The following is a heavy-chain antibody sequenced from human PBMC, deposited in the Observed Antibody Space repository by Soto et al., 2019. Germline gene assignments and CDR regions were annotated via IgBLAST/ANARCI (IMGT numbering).Heavy chain of an antibody. Sequence: GGSLRLSCAASGFTFSSYSMNWVRQAPGKGLEWVSSISSSSSYIYYADSVKGRFTISRDNAKNSLYLQMNSLRAEDTAVYYCARDQYSSGWFNWFDPWGQGTLVTVSS. D-gene: IGHD6-19*01. J-gene: IGHJ5*02. CDR3: ARDQYSSGWFNWFDP. CDR2: ISSSSSYI. V-gene: IGHV3-21*01. CDR1: GFTFSSYS.